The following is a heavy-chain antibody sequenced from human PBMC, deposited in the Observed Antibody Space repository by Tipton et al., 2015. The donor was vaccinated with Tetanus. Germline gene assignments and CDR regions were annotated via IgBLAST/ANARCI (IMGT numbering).Heavy chain of an antibody. J-gene: IGHJ4*02. D-gene: IGHD3-22*01. CDR2: IGPSGADI. CDR3: AKYKDDSSGFRSFDY. V-gene: IGHV3-23*01. Sequence: SLRLSCVAPGVTFSNFAMTWVRQAPGKGLEWVSVIGPSGADIQYADSVNGRFTISRDNSKSTLYLQMNSLRAEDTAVYYCAKYKDDSSGFRSFDYWGQGTLVTVSS. CDR1: GVTFSNFA.